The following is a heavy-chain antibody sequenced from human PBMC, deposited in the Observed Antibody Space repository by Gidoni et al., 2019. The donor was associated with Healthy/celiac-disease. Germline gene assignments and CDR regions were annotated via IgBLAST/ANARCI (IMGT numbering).Heavy chain of an antibody. J-gene: IGHJ3*02. Sequence: QVQPAQSGAEVKKPGASAQVSCKASGSTFTSYGICCVRLAPGQGLVWMGWIRAYNGNINYAQKLQGRVTMTTNTSTSTAYMELRSLRSDDTAVYYWATGGYSSYDTGGAFDIWGQGTMVTVSS. V-gene: IGHV1-18*01. CDR3: ATGGYSSYDTGGAFDI. CDR1: GSTFTSYG. CDR2: IRAYNGNI. D-gene: IGHD5-12*01.